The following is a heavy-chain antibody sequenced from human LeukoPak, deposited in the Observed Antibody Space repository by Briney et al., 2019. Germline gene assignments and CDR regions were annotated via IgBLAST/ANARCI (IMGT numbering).Heavy chain of an antibody. CDR1: GGSVSSGSYY. Sequence: PSETLSLTCTVSGGSVSSGSYYWSWIRQPPGKELEWIGYIYYSGSTNYNPSLKSRVTISVDTSKNQFSLKLSSVTAADTAVYYCATTIPGEYYFDYWGQGTLVTVSS. CDR2: IYYSGST. V-gene: IGHV4-61*01. D-gene: IGHD3-10*01. CDR3: ATTIPGEYYFDY. J-gene: IGHJ4*02.